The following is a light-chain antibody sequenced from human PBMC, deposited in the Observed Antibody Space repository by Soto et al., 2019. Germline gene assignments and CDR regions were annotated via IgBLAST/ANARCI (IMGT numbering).Light chain of an antibody. V-gene: IGLV2-14*01. J-gene: IGLJ2*01. CDR3: SSYTSSSAVV. Sequence: QSVLTQPASVSGSPGQSITISCTGTSSDVGGYNYVSWYQQHPGKAPKLMIYDVSNRPSGVSNRFSGSKSGNTASLTISGLQAEDAAHYYCSSYTSSSAVVFGGGTKVTVL. CDR2: DVS. CDR1: SSDVGGYNY.